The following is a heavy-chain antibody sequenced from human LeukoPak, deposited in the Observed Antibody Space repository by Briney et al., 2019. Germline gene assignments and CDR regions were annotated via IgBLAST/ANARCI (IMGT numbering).Heavy chain of an antibody. CDR3: ARDLRTMIVVYYFDY. Sequence: ASVKVSCKASGYTFTSYGISWVRQAPGQGLEWMGWISAYNGNTNYAQKLQGRVTMTTDTSTSTAYMELRSLRSDDTAVYYCARDLRTMIVVYYFDYWGQGTLVTVSS. CDR2: ISAYNGNT. V-gene: IGHV1-18*01. CDR1: GYTFTSYG. D-gene: IGHD3-22*01. J-gene: IGHJ4*02.